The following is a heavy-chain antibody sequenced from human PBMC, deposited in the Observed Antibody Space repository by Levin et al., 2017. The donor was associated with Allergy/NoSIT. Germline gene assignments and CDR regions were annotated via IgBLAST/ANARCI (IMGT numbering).Heavy chain of an antibody. J-gene: IGHJ6*02. Sequence: SCAASGFNLSNYGVNWVRQAPGKGLDWVSYISGSSRTIYSADSVKGRFIISRDNAKSSVYLHMNSLRAEDTAVYYCARANCGGDCYEDYYFYGMDVWGQGTTVTVSS. CDR1: GFNLSNYG. V-gene: IGHV3-48*01. CDR2: ISGSSRTI. CDR3: ARANCGGDCYEDYYFYGMDV. D-gene: IGHD2-21*02.